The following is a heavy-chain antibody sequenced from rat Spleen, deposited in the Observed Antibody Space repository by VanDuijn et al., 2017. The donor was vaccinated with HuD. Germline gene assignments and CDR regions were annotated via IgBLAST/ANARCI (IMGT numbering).Heavy chain of an antibody. CDR1: DYSITSSYG. Sequence: EVRLQESGPGLVKPSQSLSLTCSVTDYSITSSYGWSWIRKFPGNKLEWMGYINSAGSTNYNPSLKSRISITRDTPKNQFFLQVNSVTTEDTANYYFARRRYVGTYYLYWGQGVMVTVSS. V-gene: IGHV3-3*01. J-gene: IGHJ2*01. CDR3: ARRRYVGTYYLY. D-gene: IGHD1-12*02. CDR2: INSAGST.